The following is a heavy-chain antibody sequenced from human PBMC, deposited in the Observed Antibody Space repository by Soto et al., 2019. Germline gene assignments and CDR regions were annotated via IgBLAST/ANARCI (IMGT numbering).Heavy chain of an antibody. D-gene: IGHD3-22*01. CDR2: IYYSGST. Sequence: SETLSLTCTVSGGSISSYYWSWIRQPPGKGLEWIGYIYYSGSTNYNPSLKSRVTISVDTSKNQFSLKLSSVTAADTAVYYCARSRIHYYDSSGYYTSNFDYWGQGTLVTVSS. V-gene: IGHV4-59*08. CDR3: ARSRIHYYDSSGYYTSNFDY. CDR1: GGSISSYY. J-gene: IGHJ4*02.